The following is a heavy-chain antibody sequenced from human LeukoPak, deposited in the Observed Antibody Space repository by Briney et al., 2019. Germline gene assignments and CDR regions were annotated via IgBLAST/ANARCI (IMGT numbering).Heavy chain of an antibody. V-gene: IGHV4-39*01. CDR1: GGSISSSSYY. J-gene: IGHJ6*03. CDR2: IYYSGST. Sequence: SETLSLTCTVSGGSISSSSYYWGWIRQPPGKGLEWIGSIYYSGSTYYNPSLKSRVTISVDTSKNQFSLKLSSVTAADTAVYYCARHIAAAGTPGYYYYYMDVWGKGTTVTVSS. D-gene: IGHD6-13*01. CDR3: ARHIAAAGTPGYYYYYMDV.